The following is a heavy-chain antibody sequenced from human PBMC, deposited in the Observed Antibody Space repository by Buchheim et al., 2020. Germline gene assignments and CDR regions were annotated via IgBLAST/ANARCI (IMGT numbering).Heavy chain of an antibody. J-gene: IGHJ4*02. CDR2: ISYDGSNK. CDR3: ARGGSSSWYSSGDY. V-gene: IGHV3-30*03. Sequence: QVQLVESGGGVVQPGRSLRLSCAASGFTFSSYGMHWVRQAPGKGLEWVAVISYDGSNKYYADSVKGRFTISRDNSKNTLYLQMNSLRAEDTAVYYCARGGSSSWYSSGDYWGQGTL. CDR1: GFTFSSYG. D-gene: IGHD6-13*01.